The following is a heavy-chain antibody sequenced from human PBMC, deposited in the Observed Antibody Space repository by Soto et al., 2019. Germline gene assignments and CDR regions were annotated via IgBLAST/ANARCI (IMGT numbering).Heavy chain of an antibody. D-gene: IGHD3-3*01. V-gene: IGHV4-34*01. CDR2: INHSGST. CDR3: ARGAVFGVVTPFDY. CDR1: GGSFSGYY. J-gene: IGHJ4*02. Sequence: QVQLQQWGAGLLKPSETLSLTCAVYGGSFSGYYWSWIRQPPGKGLEWIGEINHSGSTNYNPSLKSRFSISVDTSKNQFSLKLSSVTAADTAVYYCARGAVFGVVTPFDYWGQGTLVTVSS.